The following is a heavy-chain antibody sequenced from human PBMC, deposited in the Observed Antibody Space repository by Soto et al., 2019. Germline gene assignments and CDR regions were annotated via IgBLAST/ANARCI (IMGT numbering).Heavy chain of an antibody. J-gene: IGHJ6*02. Sequence: PGESLKISCKGSGYSFTNYWIAWVRQMPGKGLEWMGIIYPGDSDTRYSPSFQGQVTISADKSISTAHLQWSSLKASDTAMYYCARQSSPDYNHYGMGVWGQGTTVTVSS. CDR2: IYPGDSDT. CDR1: GYSFTNYW. CDR3: ARQSSPDYNHYGMGV. V-gene: IGHV5-51*01. D-gene: IGHD6-13*01.